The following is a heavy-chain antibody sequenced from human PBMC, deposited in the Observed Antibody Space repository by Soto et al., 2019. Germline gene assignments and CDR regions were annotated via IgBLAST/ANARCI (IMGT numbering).Heavy chain of an antibody. CDR1: GFTFSDYW. Sequence: EVQLVESGGGLVQPGGSLRLSCAASGFTFSDYWVHWVRQAPGKGLEWVSRIKRDGSTTNYADSVKGRFTISRDNAKNTLYLEMNSLRVEDTADYYFARGAINYYYEDVWGKGTTVTVSS. CDR3: ARGAINYYYEDV. J-gene: IGHJ6*03. CDR2: IKRDGSTT. V-gene: IGHV3-74*01.